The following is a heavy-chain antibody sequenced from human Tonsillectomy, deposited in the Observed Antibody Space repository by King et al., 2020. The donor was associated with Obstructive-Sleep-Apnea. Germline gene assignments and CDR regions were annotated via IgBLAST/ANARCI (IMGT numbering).Heavy chain of an antibody. CDR3: ARVGETTYYYYGMDV. J-gene: IGHJ6*02. V-gene: IGHV4-4*07. Sequence: QLQESGPGLVEPSETLSLTCTVSGASISSYYWSWLRQPAGKGLEWIGRIYTSGNTNYNPSVKSRVTMSVDTSKNQFSLKLNSVTAADTAVYYCARVGETTYYYYGMDVWGQGTTVTVSS. CDR2: IYTSGNT. CDR1: GASISSYY. D-gene: IGHD1-26*01.